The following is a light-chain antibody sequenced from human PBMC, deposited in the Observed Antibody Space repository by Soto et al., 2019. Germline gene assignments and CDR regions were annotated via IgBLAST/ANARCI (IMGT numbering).Light chain of an antibody. Sequence: PSTLPASVGDRVTITCRANQSISTWLAWYQQKPGKAHNLLIYKASRLETGVQSRFSGSGSGTDFTLTIRSLEPEDFAVYYCKQYGSSLFTFGPGTKVDIK. CDR3: KQYGSSLFT. V-gene: IGKV1-5*03. CDR2: KAS. J-gene: IGKJ3*01. CDR1: QSISTW.